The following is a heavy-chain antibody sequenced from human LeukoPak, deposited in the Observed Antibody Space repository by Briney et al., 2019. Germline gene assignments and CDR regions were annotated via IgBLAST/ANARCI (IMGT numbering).Heavy chain of an antibody. V-gene: IGHV4-34*01. Sequence: PSETLSLTCAVYGGSFSGYYWTWIRQPPGKGLEWIGEMNHSGSANYNPSLKSRVTISVDTSKNQCSLKLSSVTAADTAVYYCARTVDSSGWYPYYYYMDVWGKGPTVTVSS. D-gene: IGHD6-19*01. J-gene: IGHJ6*03. CDR3: ARTVDSSGWYPYYYYMDV. CDR2: MNHSGSA. CDR1: GGSFSGYY.